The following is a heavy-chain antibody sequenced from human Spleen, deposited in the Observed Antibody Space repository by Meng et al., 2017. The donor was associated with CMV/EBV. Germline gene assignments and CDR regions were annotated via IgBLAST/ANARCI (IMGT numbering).Heavy chain of an antibody. CDR2: IIWNSGGI. D-gene: IGHD5-18*01. CDR3: AKDIQFRGYSYGYDY. J-gene: IGHJ4*02. Sequence: SLKISCAASGLMFDDYAIHWVRQGPGKGLEWVSGIIWNSGGIVYADSVKGRFTSSRDNAKNSLYLQMNSLRAEDMALYYCAKDIQFRGYSYGYDYWGQGTLVTVSS. V-gene: IGHV3-9*03. CDR1: GLMFDDYA.